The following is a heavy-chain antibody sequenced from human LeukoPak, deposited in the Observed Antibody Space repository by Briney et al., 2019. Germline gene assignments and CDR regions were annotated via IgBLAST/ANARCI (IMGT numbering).Heavy chain of an antibody. Sequence: PGGSLSLSCAASGFTFRTYGMHWVRQAPGKGLEGVTFIRYDGSDKYYADSVKGRFTISRDNPKNTLFLQMNSLRVADTAVYYCAKRADYYDSSRALYDAFDLWGQGTMVTVSS. CDR2: IRYDGSDK. V-gene: IGHV3-30*02. D-gene: IGHD3-16*01. J-gene: IGHJ3*01. CDR3: AKRADYYDSSRALYDAFDL. CDR1: GFTFRTYG.